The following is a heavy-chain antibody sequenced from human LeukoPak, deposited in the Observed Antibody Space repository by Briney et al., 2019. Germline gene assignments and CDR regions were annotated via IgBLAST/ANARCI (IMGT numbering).Heavy chain of an antibody. J-gene: IGHJ1*01. Sequence: GGSLRLSCAASGFTFSSYTMSWVRQAPGKGLEWVAVISYDGSNKYYADSVKGRFTISRDNSKNTLYLQMNSLRAEDTAVYYCARDREVGATLDFQHWGQGTLVTVSS. V-gene: IGHV3-30-3*01. CDR2: ISYDGSNK. D-gene: IGHD1-26*01. CDR3: ARDREVGATLDFQH. CDR1: GFTFSSYT.